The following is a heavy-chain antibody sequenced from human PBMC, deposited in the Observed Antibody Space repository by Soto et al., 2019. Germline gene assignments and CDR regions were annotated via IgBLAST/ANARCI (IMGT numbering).Heavy chain of an antibody. V-gene: IGHV1-46*01. J-gene: IGHJ4*02. CDR1: GYSFTSYY. CDR3: ARVEGRAAAERD. D-gene: IGHD2-15*01. Sequence: QVQMVQSGAEVKKPGASVKVSCKTSGYSFTSYYVNWIRQAPGRGLEWMGVIRPHGGSTDYAQKFQGRVTMTSDTPTTTVYMDLSSLRSDDTAVYYCARVEGRAAAERDWGQGTLVTVSS. CDR2: IRPHGGST.